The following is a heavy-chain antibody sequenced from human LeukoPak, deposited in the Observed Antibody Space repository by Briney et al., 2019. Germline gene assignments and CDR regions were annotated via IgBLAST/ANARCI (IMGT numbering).Heavy chain of an antibody. Sequence: GGSLRLSCAASGFTFSSYEMNWVRQAPGKGLEWVSYISSSGSTIYYADSVKGRFTISRDNAKNSLYLQMNSLRAEDTAVYYCARAGGKRYFDWLYFDYCGQGTLVTVSS. J-gene: IGHJ4*02. D-gene: IGHD3-9*01. CDR3: ARAGGKRYFDWLYFDY. CDR1: GFTFSSYE. V-gene: IGHV3-48*03. CDR2: ISSSGSTI.